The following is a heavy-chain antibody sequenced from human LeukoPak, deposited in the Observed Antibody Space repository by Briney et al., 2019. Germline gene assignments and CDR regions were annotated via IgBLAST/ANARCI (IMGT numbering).Heavy chain of an antibody. J-gene: IGHJ4*02. D-gene: IGHD3-10*01. CDR3: GRDKAKPPGSIDY. Sequence: GGSLRLSCAASGFTFSSYSMNWVRQAPGKGLEWVSYISSSSSTIYYADSVRGRFTISRDNAKNSLYLQMNSLRAEDTAVYYCGRDKAKPPGSIDYWGQGTLVTVSS. V-gene: IGHV3-48*04. CDR2: ISSSSSTI. CDR1: GFTFSSYS.